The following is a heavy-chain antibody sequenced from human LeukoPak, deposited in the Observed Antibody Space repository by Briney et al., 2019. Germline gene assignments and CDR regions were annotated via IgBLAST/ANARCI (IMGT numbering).Heavy chain of an antibody. D-gene: IGHD3-10*01. CDR3: ARVGYYGSGSYSFDY. CDR1: GGSFSGYY. CDR2: INHSGST. Sequence: PSETLSLTCAVYGGSFSGYYWSWIRQPPGKGLEWIGEINHSGSTNYNPSLKSRVTISVDTSKNQFSLKLSSVTAADTAVYYCARVGYYGSGSYSFDYWGQGTLATVSS. V-gene: IGHV4-34*01. J-gene: IGHJ4*02.